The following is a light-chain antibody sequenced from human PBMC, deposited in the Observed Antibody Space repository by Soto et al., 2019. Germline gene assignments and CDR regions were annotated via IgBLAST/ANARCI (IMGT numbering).Light chain of an antibody. CDR3: QESYSTLSIT. CDR2: AAS. CDR1: ESISRH. Sequence: DIQMTQSPSSLSASVGDRVTITCRASESISRHLNWYQQKPGNAPKLLIYAASSLQNGVPSRFSGSGSETDFPLTISNLQPGDFATYYCQESYSTLSITFGQGTRLETK. V-gene: IGKV1-39*01. J-gene: IGKJ5*01.